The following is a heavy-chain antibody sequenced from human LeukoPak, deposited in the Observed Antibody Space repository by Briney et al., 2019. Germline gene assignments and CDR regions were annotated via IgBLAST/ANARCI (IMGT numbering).Heavy chain of an antibody. CDR3: ARDGFSNGWFDY. CDR2: IYSGGTT. V-gene: IGHV3-66*01. CDR1: GFTFSSYS. J-gene: IGHJ5*01. Sequence: GGSLRLSCAASGFTFSSYSMNWVRQAPGKGLEWVSVIYSGGTTYYADSVKGRFTISRDKSKSTLYLQMNSLRVNDTAVYYCARDGFSNGWFDYWGQGALVTVSS. D-gene: IGHD3-22*01.